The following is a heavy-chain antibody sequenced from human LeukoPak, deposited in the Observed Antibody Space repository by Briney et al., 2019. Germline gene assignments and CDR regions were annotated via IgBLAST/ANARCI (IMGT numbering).Heavy chain of an antibody. CDR2: ISFSGTNA. D-gene: IGHD5-18*01. CDR3: ASAYTYGKVDY. CDR1: GFTFRDSA. Sequence: GGSLRLSCAASGFTFRDSAMSWVRQAPGKGLEWVSLISFSGTNAYYADSVKGRFTISRDNSKDTLYLQMNSLRAEDTAIYYCASAYTYGKVDYWGQGTLVTVSS. V-gene: IGHV3-23*01. J-gene: IGHJ4*02.